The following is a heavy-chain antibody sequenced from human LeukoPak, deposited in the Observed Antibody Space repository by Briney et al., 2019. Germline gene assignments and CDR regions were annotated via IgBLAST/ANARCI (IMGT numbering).Heavy chain of an antibody. CDR1: GFTFGDYA. CDR2: ISWNSGSI. V-gene: IGHV3-9*03. D-gene: IGHD6-25*01. CDR3: AKDTEAIAAGYFDY. Sequence: GGSLRLSCAASGFTFGDYAMHWVRQAPGKGLEWVSGISWNSGSIGYADSVKGRFTISRDNAKNSLYLQMNSLRAEDMALYYCAKDTEAIAAGYFDYWGQGTLVTVSS. J-gene: IGHJ4*02.